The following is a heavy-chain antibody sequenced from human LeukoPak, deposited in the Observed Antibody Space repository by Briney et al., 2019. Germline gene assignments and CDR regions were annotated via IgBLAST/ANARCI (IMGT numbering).Heavy chain of an antibody. D-gene: IGHD1-26*01. CDR2: ISWNSGSI. CDR1: GFTFDDYA. J-gene: IGHJ4*02. Sequence: GGSLRLSCAASGFTFDDYAMHWVRQAPGKGLEWVSGISWNSGSIGYADSVKGRFTISRDNAKNSLCLQMNSLRAEDSALYYCTREPGYWGQGTLVTVSS. V-gene: IGHV3-9*01. CDR3: TREPGY.